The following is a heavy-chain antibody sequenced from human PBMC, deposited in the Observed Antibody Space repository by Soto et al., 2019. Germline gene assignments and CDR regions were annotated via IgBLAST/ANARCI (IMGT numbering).Heavy chain of an antibody. Sequence: GGSLRLSCSASGFTFSSYAMHWVRQAPGKGLEYVSAISSNGGSTYYADSVKGRFTISRDNSKNTLYLQMSSLRAEDTAVYYCARDYTLYCRSTSCPYYYGMDVWGQGTTVTVS. CDR1: GFTFSSYA. CDR2: ISSNGGST. V-gene: IGHV3-64*04. CDR3: ARDYTLYCRSTSCPYYYGMDV. J-gene: IGHJ6*02. D-gene: IGHD2-2*01.